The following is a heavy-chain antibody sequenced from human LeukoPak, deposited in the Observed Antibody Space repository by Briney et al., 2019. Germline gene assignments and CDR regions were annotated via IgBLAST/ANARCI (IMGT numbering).Heavy chain of an antibody. V-gene: IGHV4-34*01. J-gene: IGHJ5*02. CDR2: INHSGST. CDR1: GGSFSGYY. Sequence: SETLSLTCAVYGGSFSGYYWSWIRQPPGKGLEWIGEINHSGSTNYNPSLKSRVTISVDTSKNQFSLKLSSVTAADTAVYYCARNSGSYGEEYNWFDPWGQGTLVTVSS. CDR3: ARNSGSYGEEYNWFDP. D-gene: IGHD1-26*01.